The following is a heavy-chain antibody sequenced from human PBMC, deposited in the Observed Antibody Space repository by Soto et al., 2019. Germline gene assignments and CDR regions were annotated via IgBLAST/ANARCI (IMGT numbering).Heavy chain of an antibody. CDR2: IWYDGSNK. J-gene: IGHJ6*02. D-gene: IGHD5-18*01. Sequence: GSLRLSCAASGFTFSSYGMHWVRQAPGKGLEWVAVIWYDGSNKCYADSVKGRFTISRDNSKNTLYLQMNSLRAEDTAVYYCARSRTAMVTYYYYGMDVWGQGTTVTVSS. CDR1: GFTFSSYG. CDR3: ARSRTAMVTYYYYGMDV. V-gene: IGHV3-33*01.